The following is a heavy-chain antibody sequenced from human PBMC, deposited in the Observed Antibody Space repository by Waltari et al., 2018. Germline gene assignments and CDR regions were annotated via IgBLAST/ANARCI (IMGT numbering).Heavy chain of an antibody. CDR1: GYTFTGYY. Sequence: QVQLVQSGTELKEPGASGRVSCKTSGYTFTGYYIHWVRTAPGQGLEWMGGSGPDGGGKEFCQKCQGRVTMSSDTSTRTGYMELSRLTYDDTAVYYCARGPSHSHSWNYWFDPWGQGSLVTVSS. CDR2: SGPDGGGK. CDR3: ARGPSHSHSWNYWFDP. J-gene: IGHJ5*02. D-gene: IGHD6-13*01. V-gene: IGHV1-2*02.